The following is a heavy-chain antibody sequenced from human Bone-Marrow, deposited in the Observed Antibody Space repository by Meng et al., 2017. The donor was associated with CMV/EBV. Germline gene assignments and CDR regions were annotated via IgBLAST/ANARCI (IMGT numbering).Heavy chain of an antibody. D-gene: IGHD2-2*02. CDR2: IYHSGIT. CDR1: GGSISSSNW. CDR3: ARVRYCSSTSCYTGLDWYFDL. J-gene: IGHJ2*01. V-gene: IGHV4-4*02. Sequence: SETLSLTCAVSGGSISSSNWWSWVRQPPGKGLEWIGEIYHSGITNYNPSLQSRVTISVDKSKNQFSLKLSSVTAADTAIYYCARVRYCSSTSCYTGLDWYFDLWGRGTLVTVSS.